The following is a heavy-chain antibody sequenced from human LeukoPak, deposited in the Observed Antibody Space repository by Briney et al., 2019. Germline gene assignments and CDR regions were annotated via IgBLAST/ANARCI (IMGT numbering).Heavy chain of an antibody. CDR3: ARTYLNYDILTGTFDY. CDR1: GYTFTSYG. Sequence: ASVKVSCKASGYTFTSYGISWVRQAPGQGLEWMGWISAYNGNTNYAQKLQGRVTMTTDTSTSTAYMELRSLRSDDTAVYYCARTYLNYDILTGTFDYWGQGTLVTVSS. V-gene: IGHV1-18*01. D-gene: IGHD3-9*01. J-gene: IGHJ4*02. CDR2: ISAYNGNT.